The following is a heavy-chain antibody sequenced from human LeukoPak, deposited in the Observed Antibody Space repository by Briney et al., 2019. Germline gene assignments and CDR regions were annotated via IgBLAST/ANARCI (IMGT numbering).Heavy chain of an antibody. Sequence: GRSLRLSCAASGFTFSHYVMHWVRQAPGKGLEWVAVIWSDGTNRYYADSVKGRFTISRDDSGNTVYPQMNSLRPEDTGVYYCAKDAQRGFDYSNSLEYWGQGTPVTVST. D-gene: IGHD4-11*01. J-gene: IGHJ4*02. CDR1: GFTFSHYV. V-gene: IGHV3-33*06. CDR3: AKDAQRGFDYSNSLEY. CDR2: IWSDGTNR.